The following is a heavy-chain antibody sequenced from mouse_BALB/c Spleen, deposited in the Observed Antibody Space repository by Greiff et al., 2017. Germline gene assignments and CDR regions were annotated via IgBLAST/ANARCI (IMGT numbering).Heavy chain of an antibody. D-gene: IGHD1-1*01. CDR3: ARSAPYYYGSLPWFAY. CDR2: ISYSGST. V-gene: IGHV3-2*02. Sequence: EVKVIESGPGLVKPSQSLSLTCTVTGYSITSDYAWNWIRQFPGNKLEWMGYISYSGSTSYNPSLKSRISITRDTSKNQFFLQLNSVTTEDTATYYCARSAPYYYGSLPWFAYWGQGTLVTVSA. CDR1: GYSITSDYA. J-gene: IGHJ3*01.